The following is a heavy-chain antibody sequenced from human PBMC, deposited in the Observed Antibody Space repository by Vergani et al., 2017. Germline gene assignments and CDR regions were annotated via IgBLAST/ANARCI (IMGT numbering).Heavy chain of an antibody. D-gene: IGHD2-2*01. CDR1: GFTFSSYG. J-gene: IGHJ4*02. CDR3: AKEMFPYCSSTSCYLFDY. Sequence: QVQLVESGGGVVQPGGSLRLSCAASGFTFSSYGMHWVRQAPGKGLEWVAFIRYDGSNKYYADSVKGRFTISRDNSKNTLYLQMNSLRAEDTAVYYCAKEMFPYCSSTSCYLFDYWAREPWSPSPQ. V-gene: IGHV3-30*02. CDR2: IRYDGSNK.